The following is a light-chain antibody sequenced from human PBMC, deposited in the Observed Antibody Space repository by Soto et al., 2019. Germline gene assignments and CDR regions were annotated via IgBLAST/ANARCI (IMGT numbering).Light chain of an antibody. CDR1: QSISNH. J-gene: IGKJ1*01. V-gene: IGKV1-39*01. CDR3: QQTYSAPPT. Sequence: IQMTQSPATLSASVEDRVIITCRASQSISNHLNWYQQKPGKAPKLLIFAASSLQSGVPSRFSGRGSGTDFTLTISSLQPEDFATYFCQQTYSAPPTFGQGTKVDIK. CDR2: AAS.